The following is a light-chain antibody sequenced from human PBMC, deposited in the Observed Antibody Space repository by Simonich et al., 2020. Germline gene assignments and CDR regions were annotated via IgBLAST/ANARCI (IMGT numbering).Light chain of an antibody. V-gene: IGKV1-8*01. Sequence: AIRMTQSPSSLSASTGDRVTITCRSSQVISSYLAMYQQKPGKAPKLLIYAASTLQSGVPSRFSGSGSGKDFTLTLSSLQSEDFATYYCQQYYSYPYTFGQGTKLEIK. CDR1: QVISSY. CDR2: AAS. J-gene: IGKJ2*01. CDR3: QQYYSYPYT.